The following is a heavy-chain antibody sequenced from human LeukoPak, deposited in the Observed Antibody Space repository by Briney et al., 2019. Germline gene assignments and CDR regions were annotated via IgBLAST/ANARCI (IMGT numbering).Heavy chain of an antibody. CDR2: IYHSGST. J-gene: IGHJ4*02. CDR1: GYSISSGYY. Sequence: NTSETLSLTCAVSGYSISSGYYWGWIRQPPGKGLEWIGSIYHSGSTYYNPSLKSLVTISVDTSKNQFPLKLSSVTAADTAVYYCARLRGGPAEVDYWGQGTLVTVSS. V-gene: IGHV4-38-2*01. CDR3: ARLRGGPAEVDY. D-gene: IGHD3-10*01.